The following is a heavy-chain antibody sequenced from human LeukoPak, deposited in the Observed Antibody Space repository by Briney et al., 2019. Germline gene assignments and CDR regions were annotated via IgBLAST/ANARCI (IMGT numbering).Heavy chain of an antibody. CDR2: IYYSGST. CDR1: GGSISSSSYY. CDR3: ARSPHHSRELRYFDL. Sequence: PSETLSLTCTVSGGSISSSSYYWGWIRQPPGKGLEWIGSIYYSGSTYYNPSLKSRVTISVVTSKNQFSLKLSSVTAADTAVYYCARSPHHSRELRYFDLWGRGTLVTVSS. J-gene: IGHJ2*01. V-gene: IGHV4-39*07. D-gene: IGHD1-26*01.